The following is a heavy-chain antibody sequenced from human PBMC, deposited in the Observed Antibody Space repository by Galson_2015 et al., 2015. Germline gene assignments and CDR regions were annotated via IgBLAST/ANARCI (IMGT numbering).Heavy chain of an antibody. V-gene: IGHV3-11*06. J-gene: IGHJ4*02. Sequence: SLRLSCAASAFTFTDYYMSWIRQAPGKGLEWVSYISSSGRYTNYADSVKGRFTISRDNAKNSLYLRMNSLRAEDTAVYYCARIARPREAANYRLDDWGQGTLVTVSS. CDR2: ISSSGRYT. CDR3: ARIARPREAANYRLDD. D-gene: IGHD1-7*01. CDR1: AFTFTDYY.